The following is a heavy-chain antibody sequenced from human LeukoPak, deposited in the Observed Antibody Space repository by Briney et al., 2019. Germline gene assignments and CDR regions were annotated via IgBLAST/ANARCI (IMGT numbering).Heavy chain of an antibody. Sequence: GGSLRLSCAASGFTVSSNYMSWVRQAPGKGLEWVSVIYSDGSTYYADSVKGRFTISRDNSKNTLYLQMNSLRAEDTAVYYCARDREGSSSWDYWGQGTLVTVSS. CDR1: GFTVSSNY. CDR2: IYSDGST. D-gene: IGHD6-13*01. J-gene: IGHJ4*02. V-gene: IGHV3-53*01. CDR3: ARDREGSSSWDY.